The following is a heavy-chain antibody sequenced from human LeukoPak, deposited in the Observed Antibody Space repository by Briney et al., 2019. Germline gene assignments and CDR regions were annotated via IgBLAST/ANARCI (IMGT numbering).Heavy chain of an antibody. J-gene: IGHJ6*03. CDR1: GTSIRSGSYY. V-gene: IGHV4-61*02. D-gene: IGHD6-19*01. CDR2: MYIGGRT. Sequence: NASETLSLTCTVTGTSIRSGSYYWNWLRQAAGKGLEWIGRMYIGGRTTYSPSFKSRVTISLDTTENQFSLRVRSVTAADTAIYYCAREGIAVADTYYYYYMDVWGKGTWVTVSS. CDR3: AREGIAVADTYYYYYMDV.